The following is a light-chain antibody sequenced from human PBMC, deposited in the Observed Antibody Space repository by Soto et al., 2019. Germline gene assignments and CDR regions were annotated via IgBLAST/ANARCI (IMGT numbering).Light chain of an antibody. CDR2: GAS. CDR3: QQYNNWPSYT. Sequence: EIVMTQSPATLSVSPGERATLSCRASQSVSSNIAWYQQKPGQAPRLLIYGASTRATGIPARFSGSGSGTEFTLTISSLQSENFALYYCQQYNNWPSYTFGQGTKLEIK. V-gene: IGKV3-15*01. J-gene: IGKJ2*01. CDR1: QSVSSN.